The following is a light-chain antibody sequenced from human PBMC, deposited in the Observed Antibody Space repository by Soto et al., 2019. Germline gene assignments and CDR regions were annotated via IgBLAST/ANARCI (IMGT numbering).Light chain of an antibody. J-gene: IGKJ1*01. CDR1: QGIRDD. Sequence: DIQMTQSPSSLSASVGDRVTITCRASQGIRDDLAWYRQKPGKAPKRLIYAATRLQSGVPSRFSGSGSGTEFTLTISSLQSEDFATYYCLQHIDFPRTFGQGTKVDIK. CDR2: AAT. CDR3: LQHIDFPRT. V-gene: IGKV1-17*01.